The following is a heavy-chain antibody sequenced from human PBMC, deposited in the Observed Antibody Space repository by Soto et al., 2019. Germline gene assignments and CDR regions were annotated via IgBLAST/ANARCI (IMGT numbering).Heavy chain of an antibody. V-gene: IGHV4-30-4*01. J-gene: IGHJ6*02. CDR1: GDSISNSDYY. CDR2: IDYSGST. Sequence: QVQLQESGPGLVKPSQTLSLTCTVSGDSISNSDYYWNWIRQSPGKGLEWIASIDYSGSTNYNPSLKSRVVISADTSKNLFSLKLRSVTAADTALYFCVRDGPYYYGFDVWGQGTTVTVSS. CDR3: VRDGPYYYGFDV.